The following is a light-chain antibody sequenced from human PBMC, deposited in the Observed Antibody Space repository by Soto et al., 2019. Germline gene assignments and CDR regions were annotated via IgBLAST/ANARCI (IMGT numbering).Light chain of an antibody. J-gene: IGLJ1*01. V-gene: IGLV4-69*01. Sequence: QSVLTQSPSASASLGASVKVTCTLSSGHSTYAIAWHQQQPEKGPRYLMKLNSDGSHNKGDGIPDRFSGSSSGAERYLTIPSLQSEDEADYYCQTWGTGIHVFGTGTKLTVL. CDR3: QTWGTGIHV. CDR2: LNSDGSH. CDR1: SGHSTYA.